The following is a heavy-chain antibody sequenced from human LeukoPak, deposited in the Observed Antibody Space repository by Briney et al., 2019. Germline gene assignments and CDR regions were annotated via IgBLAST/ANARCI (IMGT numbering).Heavy chain of an antibody. D-gene: IGHD2-15*01. CDR1: GFTFSSYG. CDR3: AREDSVVAASFDI. J-gene: IGHJ3*02. Sequence: GGSLRLSCGASGFTFSSYGMHWVRQGPGKGLEWVAFIRHDGSKKYHADSVKGRFTISRDNSKNTLYLQMNSLRAEDTAVYYCAREDSVVAASFDIWGQGTMVTVSS. V-gene: IGHV3-30*02. CDR2: IRHDGSKK.